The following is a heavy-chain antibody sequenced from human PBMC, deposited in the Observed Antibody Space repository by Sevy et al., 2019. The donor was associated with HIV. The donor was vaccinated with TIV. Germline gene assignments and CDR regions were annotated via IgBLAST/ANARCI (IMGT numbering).Heavy chain of an antibody. CDR3: ARDGGGDYFYY. V-gene: IGHV3-30*04. J-gene: IGHJ4*02. CDR2: ISYDGRNE. CDR1: GCSFRRYA. D-gene: IGHD3-10*01. Sequence: GGSLRLSCEASGCSFRRYAMHWVRQAPGKGLEWLTVISYDGRNEYYVDSLKGRFTISRDNSKNTLYLQMNSLRPEDTAIYYCARDGGGDYFYYWGQGTLVTVSS.